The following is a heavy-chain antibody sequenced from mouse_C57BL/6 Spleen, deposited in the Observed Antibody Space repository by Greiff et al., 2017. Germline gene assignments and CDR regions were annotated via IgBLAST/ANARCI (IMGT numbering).Heavy chain of an antibody. Sequence: VQLQQSGPELVKPGASVKISCKASGYAFSSSWMNWVKQRPGKGLEWIGRIYPGDGDTNYNGKFKGKATLTADKSSSTAYMQLSSLTSEDSAVYFCARELLRGGYFDVWGTGTTVTVSS. CDR2: IYPGDGDT. CDR3: ARELLRGGYFDV. J-gene: IGHJ1*03. V-gene: IGHV1-82*01. CDR1: GYAFSSSW. D-gene: IGHD1-1*01.